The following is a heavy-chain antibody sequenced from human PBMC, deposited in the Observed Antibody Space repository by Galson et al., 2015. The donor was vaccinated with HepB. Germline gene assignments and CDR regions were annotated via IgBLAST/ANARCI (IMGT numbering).Heavy chain of an antibody. D-gene: IGHD3-10*01. V-gene: IGHV3-33*01. CDR2: IGHDGTYQ. CDR1: GFYFGVYG. J-gene: IGHJ4*02. CDR3: ARDLGAGKYFDY. Sequence: SLRLSCAASGFYFGVYGMHWLRQAPGKGPEWVAVIGHDGTYQKYGDSVKGRFTISRDNSENTLFLQMNSLRGEDTAVYYCARDLGAGKYFDYWGQGILVTVSS.